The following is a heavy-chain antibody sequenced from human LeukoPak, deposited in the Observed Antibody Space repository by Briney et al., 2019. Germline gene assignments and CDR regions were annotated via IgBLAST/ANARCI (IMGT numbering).Heavy chain of an antibody. CDR1: GYTFTSYY. V-gene: IGHV1-46*01. CDR2: INPSGGST. CDR3: ARARSSWRFDY. Sequence: ASVRVSCKASGYTFTSYYIHWVQQAPGQGLEWMGKINPSGGSTSYAQKFQGRVNMTRDTSTSTVYMELSSLRSEDTAVYYCARARSSWRFDYWGQGTLVTVSS. D-gene: IGHD6-13*01. J-gene: IGHJ4*02.